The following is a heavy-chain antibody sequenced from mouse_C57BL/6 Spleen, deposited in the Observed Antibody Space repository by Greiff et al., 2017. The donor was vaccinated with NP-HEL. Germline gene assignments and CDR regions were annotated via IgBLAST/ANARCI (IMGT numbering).Heavy chain of an antibody. V-gene: IGHV1-82*01. D-gene: IGHD2-3*01. CDR2: IYPGDGDT. CDR1: GYAFSSSW. CDR3: ARLDGGDY. Sequence: QVQLQQSGPELVKPGASVKISCKASGYAFSSSWMNWVKQRPGKGLEWIGRIYPGDGDTNYNGKFKGKATLTADKSSSTAYMQLSSLTSEDSAVYFCARLDGGDYWGQGTTLTVSS. J-gene: IGHJ2*01.